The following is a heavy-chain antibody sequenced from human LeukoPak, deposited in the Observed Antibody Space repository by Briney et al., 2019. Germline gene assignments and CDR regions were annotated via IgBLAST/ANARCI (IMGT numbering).Heavy chain of an antibody. CDR1: GYTFTGYY. CDR2: INPNSGGT. Sequence: ASVKVSCKASGYTFTGYYMHWVRQAPGQGLEWMGWINPNSGGTNYAQKFQGRVTMTRDTSISTAYVELSRLRSDDTAVYYCARADRAAAGAPDYWGQGTLVTVSS. J-gene: IGHJ4*02. D-gene: IGHD6-13*01. V-gene: IGHV1-2*02. CDR3: ARADRAAAGAPDY.